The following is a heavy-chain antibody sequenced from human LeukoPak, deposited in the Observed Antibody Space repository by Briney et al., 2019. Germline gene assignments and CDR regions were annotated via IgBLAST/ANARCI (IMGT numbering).Heavy chain of an antibody. CDR3: AKGSSSWYGDAFDI. CDR1: GFSFSSYA. Sequence: PGGSLRLSCAASGFSFSSYAMSWVRQAPGKGLEWVSTISGSGDSTYYAGSVKGRFTISRDNSKSTLYLQMNSLRAEDTAVYYCAKGSSSWYGDAFDIWGQGTMVTVSS. CDR2: ISGSGDST. J-gene: IGHJ3*02. V-gene: IGHV3-23*01. D-gene: IGHD6-13*01.